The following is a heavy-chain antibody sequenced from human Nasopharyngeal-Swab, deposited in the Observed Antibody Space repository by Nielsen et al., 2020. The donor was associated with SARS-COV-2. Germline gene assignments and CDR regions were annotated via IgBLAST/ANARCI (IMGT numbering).Heavy chain of an antibody. J-gene: IGHJ4*02. CDR3: ARGVLRYFDWLKYYFDY. V-gene: IGHV4-34*01. CDR2: IDPSDSYT. Sequence: VRQMPGKGLEWMGRIDPSDSYTNYNPSLKSRVTISVDTSKNQFSLKLSSVTAADTAVYYCARGVLRYFDWLKYYFDYWGQGTLVTVSS. D-gene: IGHD3-9*01.